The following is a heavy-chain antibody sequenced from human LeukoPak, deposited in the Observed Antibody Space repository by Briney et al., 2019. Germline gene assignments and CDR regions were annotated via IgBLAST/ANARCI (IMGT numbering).Heavy chain of an antibody. Sequence: PSETLSLTCAVYGGSFSAHYWNWISQVPGKGLEWIGGINHSGSTNSNPSLKGRATLSLDTSKNQFSLKLTSVTAADTAVYYCARGARPLGWFVVGRPPSEYYFDNWGQGTQVTVSS. D-gene: IGHD3-3*01. CDR2: INHSGST. J-gene: IGHJ4*02. V-gene: IGHV4-34*04. CDR1: GGSFSAHY. CDR3: ARGARPLGWFVVGRPPSEYYFDN.